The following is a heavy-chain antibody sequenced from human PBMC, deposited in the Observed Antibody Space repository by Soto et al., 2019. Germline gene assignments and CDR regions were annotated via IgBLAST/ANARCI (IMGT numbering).Heavy chain of an antibody. CDR2: INPDGTLK. Sequence: AGGSLRLSCAASGFALSGYWMTWVRQAPGKGLEWVASINPDGTLKYYVDSVKGRFTISRDNADNSLFLQMISLRVEDTAVYYCARWESGDWYLGIWGQGTRVTVSS. J-gene: IGHJ4*02. D-gene: IGHD2-21*02. CDR1: GFALSGYW. CDR3: ARWESGDWYLGI. V-gene: IGHV3-7*03.